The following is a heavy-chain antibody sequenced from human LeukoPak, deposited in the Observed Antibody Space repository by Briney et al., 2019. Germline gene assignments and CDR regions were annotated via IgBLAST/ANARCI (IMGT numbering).Heavy chain of an antibody. V-gene: IGHV4-61*02. J-gene: IGHJ3*02. CDR2: IYTSGST. Sequence: PSQTLSLTCTVSGGSISSGSYYWSWIRQPAGKGLEWIGCIYTSGSTNYNPSLKSRVTISVDTSKNQFSLKLSSVTAADTAVYYCARVPPSIAARNAFDIWGQGTMVTVSP. D-gene: IGHD6-6*01. CDR1: GGSISSGSYY. CDR3: ARVPPSIAARNAFDI.